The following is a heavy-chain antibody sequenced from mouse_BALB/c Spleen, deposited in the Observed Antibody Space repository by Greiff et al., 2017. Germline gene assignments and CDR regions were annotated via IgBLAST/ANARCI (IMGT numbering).Heavy chain of an antibody. J-gene: IGHJ3*01. V-gene: IGHV3-2*02. CDR2: ISYSGST. Sequence: EVKLMESGPGLVKPSQSLSLTCTVTGYSITSDYAWNWIRQFPGNKLEWMGYISYSGSTSYNPSLKSRISITRDTSKNQFFLQLNSVTTEDTATYYCARSHYGNYWFAYWGQGTLVTVSA. CDR3: ARSHYGNYWFAY. CDR1: GYSITSDYA. D-gene: IGHD2-1*01.